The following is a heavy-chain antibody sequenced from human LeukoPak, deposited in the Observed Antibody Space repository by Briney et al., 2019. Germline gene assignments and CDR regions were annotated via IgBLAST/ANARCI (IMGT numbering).Heavy chain of an antibody. CDR3: ARAFTQLFLVMGY. D-gene: IGHD2-21*01. V-gene: IGHV3-74*01. CDR1: GFTFSSYW. CDR2: INSDGSST. Sequence: GGSLRLSCAASGFTFSSYWMHWVRQAPGKGLVWVAGINSDGSSTSYADSVKGRFTISRDNAKNTLYLQMSSLRAEDTAVYYCARAFTQLFLVMGYWGQGTLVTVSS. J-gene: IGHJ4*02.